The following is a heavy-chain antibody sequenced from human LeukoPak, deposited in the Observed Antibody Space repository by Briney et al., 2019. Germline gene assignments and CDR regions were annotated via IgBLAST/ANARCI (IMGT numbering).Heavy chain of an antibody. D-gene: IGHD6-19*01. J-gene: IGHJ6*02. CDR1: GFTVSSNY. CDR2: IYSGGST. Sequence: GGSLRLSCAASGFTVSSNYMSWVRQAPGKGLEWVSVIYSGGSTYYADSVKGRFTISRDNAKNSLYLQMNSLRAEDTAVYYCARDHVRSGWYYYGMDVWGQGTTVTVSS. V-gene: IGHV3-66*01. CDR3: ARDHVRSGWYYYGMDV.